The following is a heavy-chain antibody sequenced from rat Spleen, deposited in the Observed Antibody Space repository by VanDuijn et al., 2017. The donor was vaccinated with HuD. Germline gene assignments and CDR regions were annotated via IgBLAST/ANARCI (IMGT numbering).Heavy chain of an antibody. J-gene: IGHJ2*01. CDR2: ISSGGGGT. D-gene: IGHD1-11*01. Sequence: EVQLVESGGGLVQPGRSLKLSCAASGFTFSSFPMAWIRQGPKKGLEWVASISSGGGGTYYRDSVKGRFTISRDNAKNTQYLQMDSLRSEDTATYYCARMGYGGYSPYFDYWGQGVMVTVSS. V-gene: IGHV5S13*01. CDR1: GFTFSSFP. CDR3: ARMGYGGYSPYFDY.